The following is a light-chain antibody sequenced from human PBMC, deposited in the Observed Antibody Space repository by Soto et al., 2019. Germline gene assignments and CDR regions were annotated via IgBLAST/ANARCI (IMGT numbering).Light chain of an antibody. CDR2: QVN. V-gene: IGLV2-14*01. Sequence: QSVLTQPASVSGSPGQSITISCTGTNSDVGGYDYVSWYQHYPGKAPKLLIYQVNNRPSGVSSRFSGSKSGNTASLTFSGLQAEDEADYYYSSLTSSNTWVFGGGTQLTVL. J-gene: IGLJ3*02. CDR1: NSDVGGYDY. CDR3: SSLTSSNTWV.